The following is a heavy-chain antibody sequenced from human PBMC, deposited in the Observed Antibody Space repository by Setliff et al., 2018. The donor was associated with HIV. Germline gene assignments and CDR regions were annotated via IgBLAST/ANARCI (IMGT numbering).Heavy chain of an antibody. CDR3: TRTYCSSTSCYDDC. CDR1: GFNFTTYW. J-gene: IGHJ4*02. V-gene: IGHV3-7*01. Sequence: GESLKISCATSGFNFTTYWMSWVRQAPGKGLEWVANIKKDGSEERYVDSVRGRFTVSRDNAKMSLYLQMNSLRAEDTAVYYCTRTYCSSTSCYDDCWGQGTLVTVSS. CDR2: IKKDGSEE. D-gene: IGHD2-2*01.